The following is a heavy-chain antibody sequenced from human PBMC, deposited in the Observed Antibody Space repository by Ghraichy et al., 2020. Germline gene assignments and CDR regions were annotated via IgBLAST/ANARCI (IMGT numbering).Heavy chain of an antibody. CDR2: ISSSSSYI. CDR3: ARGGYSYAFPDY. Sequence: GESLNISCAASGFTFSSYSMNWVRQAPGKGLEWVSSISSSSSYIYYADSVKGRFTISRDNAKNSLYLQMNSLRAEDTAVYYCARGGYSYAFPDYWGQGTLVTVSS. CDR1: GFTFSSYS. J-gene: IGHJ4*02. D-gene: IGHD5-18*01. V-gene: IGHV3-21*01.